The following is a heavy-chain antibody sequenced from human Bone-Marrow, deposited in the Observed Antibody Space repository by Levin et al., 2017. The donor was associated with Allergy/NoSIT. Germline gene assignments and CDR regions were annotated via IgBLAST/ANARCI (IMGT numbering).Heavy chain of an antibody. CDR3: ARLDNGWYGIDL. CDR2: IRNSGTT. Sequence: SETLSLTCTVSGGSISTYYWTWIRQPPGKGLEWIGQIRNSGTTNYNPSPKSRVSMSLDTSKNQFSLRLHSVTAADTAMYYCARLDNGWYGIDLWGQGTLVTVSS. J-gene: IGHJ5*02. D-gene: IGHD6-19*01. V-gene: IGHV4-59*08. CDR1: GGSISTYY.